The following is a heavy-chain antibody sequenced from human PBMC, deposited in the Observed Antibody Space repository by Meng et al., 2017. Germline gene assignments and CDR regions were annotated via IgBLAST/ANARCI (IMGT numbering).Heavy chain of an antibody. CDR3: ASIKVDP. Sequence: QGRRVGAGGGLFQPGASLRLCCAASEFPFSGYYMGWIRQAPGKGLEWVSYISSSGSNIYYADSVKGRFTISRDNAKNSLYLQMNSLRAEDTAVYYCASIKVDPWGQGTLVTVSS. D-gene: IGHD1-14*01. CDR2: ISSSGSNI. J-gene: IGHJ5*02. CDR1: EFPFSGYY. V-gene: IGHV3-11*01.